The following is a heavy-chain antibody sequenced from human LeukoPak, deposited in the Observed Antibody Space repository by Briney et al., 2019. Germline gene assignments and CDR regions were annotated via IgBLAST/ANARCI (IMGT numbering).Heavy chain of an antibody. CDR1: GYTFTSYG. Sequence: ASVKVSCKASGYTFTSYGISWVRQAPGEALEWMGWISAYNDDTNYAQKLQGRVTMTTDTSTSTAYMELRSLRSDDTAVYYCARDPHLGTYQLLVYYYYGMDVWGQGTTVTVSS. J-gene: IGHJ6*02. D-gene: IGHD2-2*01. V-gene: IGHV1-18*01. CDR3: ARDPHLGTYQLLVYYYYGMDV. CDR2: ISAYNDDT.